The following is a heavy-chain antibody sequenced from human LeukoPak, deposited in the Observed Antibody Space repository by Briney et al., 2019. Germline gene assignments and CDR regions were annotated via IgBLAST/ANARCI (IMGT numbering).Heavy chain of an antibody. D-gene: IGHD3-22*01. CDR2: ISGSGGST. CDR1: GFTFSSYW. J-gene: IGHJ4*02. V-gene: IGHV3-23*01. Sequence: PGGSLRLSCAASGFTFSSYWMSWVCQAPGKGLEWVSAISGSGGSTYYADSVKGRFTISRDNSKNTLYLQMNSLRAEDTAVYYCAKVAPPWYYDSSGVFDYWGQGTLVTVSS. CDR3: AKVAPPWYYDSSGVFDY.